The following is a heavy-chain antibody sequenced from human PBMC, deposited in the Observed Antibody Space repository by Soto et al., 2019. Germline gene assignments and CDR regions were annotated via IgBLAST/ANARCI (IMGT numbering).Heavy chain of an antibody. D-gene: IGHD3-22*01. J-gene: IGHJ4*02. Sequence: GGSLRLSCAASGFTFSSYSMNWVRQAPGKGLEWVSSISSSSSYIHYADSVKGRFTISRDNAKNSLYLQMNSLRAEDTAVYYCVGLYDSRFDYWGQGTLVTVSS. CDR1: GFTFSSYS. CDR3: VGLYDSRFDY. V-gene: IGHV3-21*01. CDR2: ISSSSSYI.